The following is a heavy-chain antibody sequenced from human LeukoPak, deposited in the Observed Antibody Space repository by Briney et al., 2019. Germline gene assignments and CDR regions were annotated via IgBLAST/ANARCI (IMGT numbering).Heavy chain of an antibody. CDR3: ARGANYYDSSGYSATFDY. D-gene: IGHD3-22*01. J-gene: IGHJ4*02. CDR2: INHSGST. V-gene: IGHV4-34*01. Sequence: PSETLSLTCAVYGGSFSGYSWSWIRQPPGKGLEWIVEINHSGSTKTNPSLKSRVTISVDTSKNQFSLKLTSVTAADTAVYYCARGANYYDSSGYSATFDYWGQGTLVTVSS. CDR1: GGSFSGYS.